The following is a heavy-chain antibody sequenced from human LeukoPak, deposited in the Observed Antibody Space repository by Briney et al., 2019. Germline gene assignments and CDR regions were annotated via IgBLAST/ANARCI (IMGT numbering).Heavy chain of an antibody. Sequence: SETLSLTCTVSGGSISSSSYYWGWIRQPPGKGLEWIGSIYYSGSTYYNPSLKSRVTISVDTSKNQFSLKLSSVTAADTAVYYCARGVYCSSTSCPYYFDYWGQGTLVTVSS. CDR2: IYYSGST. V-gene: IGHV4-39*07. CDR1: GGSISSSSYY. J-gene: IGHJ4*02. CDR3: ARGVYCSSTSCPYYFDY. D-gene: IGHD2-2*01.